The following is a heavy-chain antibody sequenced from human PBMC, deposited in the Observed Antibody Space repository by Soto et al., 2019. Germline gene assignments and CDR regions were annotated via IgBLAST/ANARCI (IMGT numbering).Heavy chain of an antibody. J-gene: IGHJ6*02. CDR2: ISSSGSTI. D-gene: IGHD4-17*01. Sequence: GGSLRLSCAASGFTFSSYEMNWVRQAPGKGLEWVSYISSSGSTIYYADSVKGRFTISRDNAKNSLYLQMNSLRAEDTAVYYCARDGSSVTSRGGMDVWGQVTTVTVSS. V-gene: IGHV3-48*03. CDR1: GFTFSSYE. CDR3: ARDGSSVTSRGGMDV.